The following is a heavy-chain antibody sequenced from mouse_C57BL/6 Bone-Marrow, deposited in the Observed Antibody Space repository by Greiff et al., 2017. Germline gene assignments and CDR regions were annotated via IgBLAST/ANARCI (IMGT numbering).Heavy chain of an antibody. CDR3: ARLLDYGSSYWYAMDY. V-gene: IGHV5-9*01. D-gene: IGHD1-1*01. CDR1: GFTFSSYT. Sequence: EVMLVESGGGLVKPGGSLKLSCAASGFTFSSYTMSWVRQTPEKRLEWVATISGGGGNTYYPDSVKGRFTISRDNAKNTLYLQMSRLRSEDTALYYCARLLDYGSSYWYAMDYWGQGTSVTVSS. J-gene: IGHJ4*01. CDR2: ISGGGGNT.